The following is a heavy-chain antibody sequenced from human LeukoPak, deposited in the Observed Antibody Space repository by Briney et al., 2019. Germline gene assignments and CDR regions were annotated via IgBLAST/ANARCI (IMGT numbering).Heavy chain of an antibody. J-gene: IGHJ4*02. V-gene: IGHV3-33*01. Sequence: QPGGSLRLSCAASGFTFSSYGMHWVRQAPGKGLEWVAVIWYDGSNKYYADSVKGRFTISRNNSKNTLYLQMNSLRAEDTAVYYCARDLWFGESTGDYWGQGTLVTVSS. D-gene: IGHD3-10*01. CDR2: IWYDGSNK. CDR1: GFTFSSYG. CDR3: ARDLWFGESTGDY.